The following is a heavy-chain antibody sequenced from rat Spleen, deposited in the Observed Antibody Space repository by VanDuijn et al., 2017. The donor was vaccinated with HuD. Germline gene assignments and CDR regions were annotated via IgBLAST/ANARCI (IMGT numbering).Heavy chain of an antibody. V-gene: IGHV5-29*01. CDR1: GFTFSNYG. CDR3: AAAGTRVSRFAY. Sequence: EVQLVESGGGLVQPGRSLKLSCAASGFTFSNYGMAWVRQAPTKGLEWVATISYDGSSTYYRDSVKGRFTLSRENSKSTLYLQMDSLRSEDTATYYCAAAGTRVSRFAYWGQGTLVTVSS. D-gene: IGHD1-4*01. CDR2: ISYDGSST. J-gene: IGHJ3*01.